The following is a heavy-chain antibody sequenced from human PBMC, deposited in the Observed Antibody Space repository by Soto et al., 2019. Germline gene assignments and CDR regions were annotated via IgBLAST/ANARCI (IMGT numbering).Heavy chain of an antibody. CDR2: ISAYNGNT. D-gene: IGHD3-3*01. CDR3: ARDTDYDFWSGYYPHFDY. V-gene: IGHV1-18*01. CDR1: GYTFTSYG. J-gene: IGHJ4*02. Sequence: ASVKVSCKASGYTFTSYGISWVRQAPGQGLEWMGWISAYNGNTNYAQKLQGRVTMTTDTSTSTAYMERRSLRSDDTAVYYCARDTDYDFWSGYYPHFDYWGQGTLVTVSS.